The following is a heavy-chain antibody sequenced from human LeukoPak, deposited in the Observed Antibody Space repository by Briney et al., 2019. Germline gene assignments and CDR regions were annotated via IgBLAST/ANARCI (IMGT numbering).Heavy chain of an antibody. CDR2: INHSGST. CDR1: GGSFSGYY. J-gene: IGHJ3*02. V-gene: IGHV4-34*01. Sequence: PSETLSLTCAVYGGSFSGYYWSWIRQPPGKGLEWIGEINHSGSTNYNPSLNSRVTISVDTSKNQFSLKLSSVTAADTAVYYCARVLSSGQSPAFDIWGQGTMVTVSS. D-gene: IGHD3-22*01. CDR3: ARVLSSGQSPAFDI.